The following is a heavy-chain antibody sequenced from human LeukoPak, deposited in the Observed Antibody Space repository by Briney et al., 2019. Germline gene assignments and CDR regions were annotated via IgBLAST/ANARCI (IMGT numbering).Heavy chain of an antibody. CDR1: GYTFTDYY. CDR2: INPNSGGT. D-gene: IGHD1-1*01. J-gene: IGHJ6*02. CDR3: ARVRIDYYYYGMDV. Sequence: ASVKVSCRASGYTFTDYYVHWVRQAPGQGLEWMGRINPNSGGTNFAQKFQGRVTMARDTSISTAYMELSRLRSDDTAVYYCARVRIDYYYYGMDVWAKGPRSPSP. V-gene: IGHV1-2*06.